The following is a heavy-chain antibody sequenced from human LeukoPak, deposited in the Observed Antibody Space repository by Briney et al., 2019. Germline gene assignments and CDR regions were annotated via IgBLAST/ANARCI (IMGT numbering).Heavy chain of an antibody. V-gene: IGHV1-8*01. Sequence: ASVKVSCKTSGYTFTSYDLNWVRQAPGQGLEWMGWVNPNSGNTGYAQKFQGRVTMTMDPSISTAYMELSSLRSEDTAVYYCARRSDDYDSSAYYHWGQGTLVTVSS. J-gene: IGHJ4*02. CDR3: ARRSDDYDSSAYYH. CDR1: GYTFTSYD. D-gene: IGHD3-22*01. CDR2: VNPNSGNT.